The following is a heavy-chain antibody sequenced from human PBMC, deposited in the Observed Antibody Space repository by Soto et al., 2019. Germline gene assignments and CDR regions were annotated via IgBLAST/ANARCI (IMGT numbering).Heavy chain of an antibody. CDR2: IIPIFGTA. CDR3: AGDRGHGSGYYPYWFDP. J-gene: IGHJ5*02. D-gene: IGHD3-22*01. V-gene: IGHV1-69*12. CDR1: GGTFSSYA. Sequence: QVQLVQSGAEVKKPGSSVKVSCKASGGTFSSYAISWVRQAPGQGLEWMGEIIPIFGTANYAQKFQGRVTIAADESTSTAPEELSSLRSDDTAVYYCAGDRGHGSGYYPYWFDPGGQGTLVIVSS.